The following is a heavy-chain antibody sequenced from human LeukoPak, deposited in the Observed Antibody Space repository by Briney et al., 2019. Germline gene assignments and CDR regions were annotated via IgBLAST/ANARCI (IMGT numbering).Heavy chain of an antibody. V-gene: IGHV1-2*02. CDR3: ARGREGAIAAAGTPPRWFDP. CDR1: GYTFTGYY. Sequence: VASVKVSCKASGYTFTGYYMHWVRPAPGQGLEWMGWINPNSGGTNYAQKFQGRVTMTRNTSISTAYMELSSLRSEDTAVYYCARGREGAIAAAGTPPRWFDPWGQGTLVTVSS. D-gene: IGHD6-13*01. CDR2: INPNSGGT. J-gene: IGHJ5*02.